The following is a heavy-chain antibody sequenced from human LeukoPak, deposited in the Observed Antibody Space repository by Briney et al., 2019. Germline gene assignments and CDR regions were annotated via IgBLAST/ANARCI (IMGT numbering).Heavy chain of an antibody. CDR2: ISGSGGST. CDR1: GFTFSSYA. Sequence: PGGSLRLSCAASGFTFSSYAVSWVRQAPGKGLEWVSVISGSGGSTFYADSVKGRLTISRDNSKNTLYLQMNSLRAEDTAVYYCAKSGTRYLYYYHMDVWGKGTTVTVSS. D-gene: IGHD1-14*01. CDR3: AKSGTRYLYYYHMDV. J-gene: IGHJ6*03. V-gene: IGHV3-23*01.